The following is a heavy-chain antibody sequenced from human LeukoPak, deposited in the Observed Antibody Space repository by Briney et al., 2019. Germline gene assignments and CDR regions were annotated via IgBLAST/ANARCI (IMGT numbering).Heavy chain of an antibody. V-gene: IGHV5-51*01. CDR2: IYPADSDT. J-gene: IGHJ3*02. CDR1: GFSFTTYW. CDR3: ARRIPGVIVSKDALDI. D-gene: IGHD3-10*01. Sequence: GESLKISCKTSGFSFTTYWIGWVRQMPGKGLEWMGIIYPADSDTRYSPSFQGQVTISADRSTTTAYLQWSSLKASDTAMYYCARRIPGVIVSKDALDIWGQGTMVTVSS.